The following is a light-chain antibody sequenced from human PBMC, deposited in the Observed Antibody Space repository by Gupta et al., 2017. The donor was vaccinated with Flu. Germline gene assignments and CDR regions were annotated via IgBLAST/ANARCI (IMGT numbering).Light chain of an antibody. CDR2: EVS. CDR1: SSDVGAYNY. CDR3: SSYTGSSTPVV. V-gene: IGLV2-14*01. J-gene: IGLJ2*01. Sequence: QSALTQPASVSGSPGQSIAISCTGPSSDVGAYNYVSWYQQHPGKAPKLIIYEVSNRPSGVSSRFSGSKSGNTASLTISGLQAEDETDYYCSSYTGSSTPVVFGGGTKLTVL.